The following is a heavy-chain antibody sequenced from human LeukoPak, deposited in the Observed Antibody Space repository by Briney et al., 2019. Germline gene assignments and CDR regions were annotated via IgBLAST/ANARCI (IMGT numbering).Heavy chain of an antibody. D-gene: IGHD3-16*01. CDR2: INHSGST. Sequence: SETLSLTCTVSGGSISSSSYYWGWIRQPPGKGLEWIGEINHSGSTNYNPSLKSRVTISVDTSKNQFSLKLSSVTAADTAVYYCARDTYYFDYWGQGTLVTVSS. J-gene: IGHJ4*02. CDR3: ARDTYYFDY. V-gene: IGHV4-39*07. CDR1: GGSISSSSYY.